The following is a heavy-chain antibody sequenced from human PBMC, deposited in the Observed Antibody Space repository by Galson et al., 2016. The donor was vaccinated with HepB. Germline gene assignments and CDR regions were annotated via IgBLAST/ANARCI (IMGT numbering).Heavy chain of an antibody. D-gene: IGHD5-24*01. CDR3: VRHQRDGLANF. CDR2: IYYSGTT. V-gene: IGHV4-39*01. CDR1: GGSISNRSYF. Sequence: LSLTCNVSGGSISNRSYFWAWIRQPPGKGLEWIATIYYSGTTYYKPSLQSRVTISIDTSNNQFHLRLTSVTAADTAVHYCVRHQRDGLANFWGQGTLVTVSS. J-gene: IGHJ3*01.